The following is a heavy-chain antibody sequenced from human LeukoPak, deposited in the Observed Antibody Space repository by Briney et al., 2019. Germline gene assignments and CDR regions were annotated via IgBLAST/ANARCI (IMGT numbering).Heavy chain of an antibody. CDR2: INHSGST. J-gene: IGHJ4*02. Sequence: PSETLSLTCAVYGGSFSGYYWSWIRQPPGKGLEWIGEINHSGSTNYNPSLKSRVTISVDTSKNQFSLKLSSVTAADTAVYYCARHSMIVGNYFDYWGQGTLVTVSS. V-gene: IGHV4-34*01. D-gene: IGHD3-22*01. CDR1: GGSFSGYY. CDR3: ARHSMIVGNYFDY.